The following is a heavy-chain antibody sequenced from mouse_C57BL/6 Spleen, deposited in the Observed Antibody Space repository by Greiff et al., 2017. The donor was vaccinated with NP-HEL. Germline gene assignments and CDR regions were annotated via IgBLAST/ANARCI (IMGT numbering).Heavy chain of an antibody. D-gene: IGHD2-3*01. CDR3: TRDGHYYAMDY. CDR2: IDPETGGT. J-gene: IGHJ4*01. Sequence: QVQLKQSGAELVRPGASVTLSCKASGYTFTDYEMHWVKQTPVHGLEWIGAIDPETGGTAYNQKFKGKAILTADKSSSTAYMELRSLTSEDSAVYYCTRDGHYYAMDYWGQGTSVTVSS. CDR1: GYTFTDYE. V-gene: IGHV1-15*01.